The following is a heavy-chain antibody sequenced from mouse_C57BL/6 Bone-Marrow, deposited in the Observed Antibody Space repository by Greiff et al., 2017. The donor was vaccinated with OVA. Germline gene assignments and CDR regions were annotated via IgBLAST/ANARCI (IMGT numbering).Heavy chain of an antibody. CDR1: GLDFSRYW. Sequence: EVQLVESGGGLVQPGGSLKLSCAASGLDFSRYWMSWVRRAPGKGLEWIGEINPDSSTINYAPSLKDKFIISRDNAKNTLYLQMSKVRSEDTALYYCARDYGYDEVYYYAMDYWGQGTSVTVSS. V-gene: IGHV4-1*01. J-gene: IGHJ4*01. CDR2: INPDSSTI. CDR3: ARDYGYDEVYYYAMDY. D-gene: IGHD2-2*01.